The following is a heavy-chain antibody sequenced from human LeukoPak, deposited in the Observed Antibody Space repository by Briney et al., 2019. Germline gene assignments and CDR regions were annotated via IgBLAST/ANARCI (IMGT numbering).Heavy chain of an antibody. D-gene: IGHD2-2*02. CDR2: IYPSNSDT. CDR3: ARRYTTSSESDY. J-gene: IGHJ4*02. CDR1: GFRFTTYW. Sequence: GQSLHISCKGSGFRFTTYWIGWVRQMPGKGLEWMGIIYPSNSDTRYSPSFQGQVTISADKSISTAYLQWSSLKASDTAMYYCARRYTTSSESDYWGQGTLVRVSA. V-gene: IGHV5-51*01.